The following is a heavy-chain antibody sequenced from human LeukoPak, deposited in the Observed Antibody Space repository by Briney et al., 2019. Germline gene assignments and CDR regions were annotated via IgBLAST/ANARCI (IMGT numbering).Heavy chain of an antibody. CDR2: INHSGST. CDR3: ARALWFGELLSGPFDY. J-gene: IGHJ4*02. Sequence: SETLSLTCAVYGGSFSGYYWSWIRRPPGKGLEWIGEINHSGSTNYNPSLKSRVTISVDTSKNQFSLKLSSVTAADTAVYYCARALWFGELLSGPFDYWGQGTLVTVSS. D-gene: IGHD3-10*01. CDR1: GGSFSGYY. V-gene: IGHV4-34*01.